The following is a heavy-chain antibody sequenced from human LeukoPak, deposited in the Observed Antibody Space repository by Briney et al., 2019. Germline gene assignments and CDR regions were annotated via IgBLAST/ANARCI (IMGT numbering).Heavy chain of an antibody. CDR2: IYTSGST. D-gene: IGHD2-2*02. Sequence: PSETLSLTCTVSGGSISSYYWSWIRQPAGKGLEWIGRIYTSGSTNYNPSLKSRVTMSVDTSKNQFSLKLSSVTAADTAVYYCARDLDYYCSSTSCYTRDYWGQGTLVTVSS. CDR1: GGSISSYY. CDR3: ARDLDYYCSSTSCYTRDY. V-gene: IGHV4-4*07. J-gene: IGHJ4*02.